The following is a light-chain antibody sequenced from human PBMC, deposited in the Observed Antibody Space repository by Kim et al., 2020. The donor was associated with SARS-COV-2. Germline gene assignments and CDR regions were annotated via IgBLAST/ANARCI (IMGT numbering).Light chain of an antibody. CDR3: QQSYGTPWM. Sequence: DIQMTQSPSSLSASVGDRVIITCRASRDIDKSLAWYQQTPGKAPKLVLYGASTLQSGVPTRFSGSGSGAEYTLTISDLQPEDLATYYCQQSYGTPWMFGLGTKVDIK. V-gene: IGKV1-NL1*01. CDR1: RDIDKS. J-gene: IGKJ1*01. CDR2: GAS.